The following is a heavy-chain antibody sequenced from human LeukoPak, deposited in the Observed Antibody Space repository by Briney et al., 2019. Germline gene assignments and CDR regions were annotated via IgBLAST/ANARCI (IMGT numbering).Heavy chain of an antibody. CDR1: GDSITSYF. Sequence: SETLSLTCTVSGDSITSYFWSWIRQPPGKGLEWVGYIYYSGSTNYNPSLKSRVTISVDTSKNQFSLKLSSVTAADTAVYYCARVRYYDSSGYYPTADYWGQGTLVTVSS. V-gene: IGHV4-59*01. CDR2: IYYSGST. D-gene: IGHD3-22*01. J-gene: IGHJ4*02. CDR3: ARVRYYDSSGYYPTADY.